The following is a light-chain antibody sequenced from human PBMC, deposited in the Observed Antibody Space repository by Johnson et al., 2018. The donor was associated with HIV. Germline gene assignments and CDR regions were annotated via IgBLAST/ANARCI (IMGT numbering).Light chain of an antibody. Sequence: VLTQPPSVSAAPGQKVTISCSGSSSNIGNNYVSWYQHLPGKAPKLLIYENNKRPSGIPDRFSGSKSGTSATLGITGLQTGDEADYYCGTWDSSLSAAFGTGTKVTVL. CDR1: SSNIGNNY. CDR2: ENN. V-gene: IGLV1-51*01. CDR3: GTWDSSLSAA. J-gene: IGLJ1*01.